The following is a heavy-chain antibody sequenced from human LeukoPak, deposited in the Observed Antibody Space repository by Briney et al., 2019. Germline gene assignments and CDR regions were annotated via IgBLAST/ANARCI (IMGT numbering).Heavy chain of an antibody. Sequence: GGSLRLSCAASGFTVSSNYMSWVRQAPGKGLEWVSVIYSGGSTYYADSVKGRLTISRDNSKNTLYLQMDSLRVEDTGIYYCAGEGGVAEAGAFDYWGQGTLVTVSS. J-gene: IGHJ4*02. D-gene: IGHD6-13*01. CDR1: GFTVSSNY. V-gene: IGHV3-53*05. CDR3: AGEGGVAEAGAFDY. CDR2: IYSGGST.